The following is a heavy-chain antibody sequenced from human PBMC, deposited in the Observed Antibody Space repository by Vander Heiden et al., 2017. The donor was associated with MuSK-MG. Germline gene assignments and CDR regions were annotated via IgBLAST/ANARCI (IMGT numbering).Heavy chain of an antibody. Sequence: QVQLVQSGAEVKKPGASVKVSCTAFGYTLPGYSVHWVRQAPGQGLEWMGWINPNSGGANYAQKFQGRVTMTRDTSISTAYMGLSRLRSDDTAVYYCATVDSDAFDIWGQGTMVTVSS. CDR3: ATVDSDAFDI. V-gene: IGHV1-2*02. J-gene: IGHJ3*02. CDR2: INPNSGGA. CDR1: GYTLPGYS.